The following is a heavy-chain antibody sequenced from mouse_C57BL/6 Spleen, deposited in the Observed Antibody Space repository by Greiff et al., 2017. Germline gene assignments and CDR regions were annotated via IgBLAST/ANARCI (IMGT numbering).Heavy chain of an antibody. CDR2: IWSDGST. J-gene: IGHJ3*01. CDR3: ARHKGDSNYVFAY. Sequence: ESGPGLVAPSQSLSITCTVSGFSLTSYGVHWVRQPPGKGLEWLVVIWSDGSTTYNSALKSRLSISKDNSKSQVFLKMNSLQTDDTAMYYCARHKGDSNYVFAYWGQGTLVTVSA. V-gene: IGHV2-6-1*01. CDR1: GFSLTSYG. D-gene: IGHD2-5*01.